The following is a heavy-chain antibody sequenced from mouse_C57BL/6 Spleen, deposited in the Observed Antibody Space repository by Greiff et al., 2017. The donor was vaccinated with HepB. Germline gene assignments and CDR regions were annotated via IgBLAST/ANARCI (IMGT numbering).Heavy chain of an antibody. Sequence: QVQLQQSGAELMKPGASVKLSCKATGYTFTGYWIEWVKQSPGHGLEWIGEIITGSGSTNYNEKFKGKATFTADTSSNTAYMQLSSLTTEDSAIYYCARGGITTVEGYFDVWGTGTTVTVSS. CDR3: ARGGITTVEGYFDV. CDR2: IITGSGST. CDR1: GYTFTGYW. V-gene: IGHV1-9*01. J-gene: IGHJ1*03. D-gene: IGHD1-1*01.